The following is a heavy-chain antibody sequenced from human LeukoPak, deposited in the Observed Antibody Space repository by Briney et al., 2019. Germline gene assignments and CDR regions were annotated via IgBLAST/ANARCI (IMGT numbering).Heavy chain of an antibody. CDR2: IYYSGST. D-gene: IGHD6-19*01. CDR3: ARASGWTRSGFDY. CDR1: GGSISSYY. Sequence: SETLSLTCTVSGGSISSYYWSWIRQPLGKGLEWIGYIYYSGSTNYNPSLKSRVTISVDTSKNQFSLKLSSVTAADTAVYYCARASGWTRSGFDYWGQGTLVTVSS. J-gene: IGHJ4*02. V-gene: IGHV4-59*01.